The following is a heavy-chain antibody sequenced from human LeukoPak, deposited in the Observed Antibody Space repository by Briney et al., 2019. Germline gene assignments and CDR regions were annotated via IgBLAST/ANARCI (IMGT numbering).Heavy chain of an antibody. CDR2: IWYDGSNK. D-gene: IGHD3-22*01. Sequence: PGGSLRLSCAASGFTFSSYGMHWVRQAPGKGLEWVAVIWYDGSNKYYVDSVKGRFTISRDNSKNTLYLQMNSLRAEDTAVYYCARVKDSSGFYFDYWGQGTLVTVSS. CDR1: GFTFSSYG. V-gene: IGHV3-33*01. CDR3: ARVKDSSGFYFDY. J-gene: IGHJ4*02.